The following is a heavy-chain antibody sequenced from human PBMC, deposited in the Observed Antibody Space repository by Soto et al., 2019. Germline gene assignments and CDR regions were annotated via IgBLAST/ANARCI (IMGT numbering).Heavy chain of an antibody. V-gene: IGHV3-23*01. CDR3: AKTARYSSSWFDY. CDR2: ISGSGAST. CDR1: GFTFNSYA. Sequence: EVQLLESGGGLVQPGGSLRLSCAASGFTFNSYAMSWVRQAPGKGLQWVSGISGSGASTYFADSVRGRFTISRDNSKNTLYLQMNSLRAEDTAVYYCAKTARYSSSWFDYWGHGTLVTVSS. D-gene: IGHD6-13*01. J-gene: IGHJ4*01.